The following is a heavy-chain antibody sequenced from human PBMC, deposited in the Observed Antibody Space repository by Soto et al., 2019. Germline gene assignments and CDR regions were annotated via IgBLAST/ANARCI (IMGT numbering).Heavy chain of an antibody. CDR3: ARRYGGAFDY. V-gene: IGHV4-39*01. J-gene: IGHJ4*02. CDR2: IYHSGST. D-gene: IGHD2-21*01. CDR1: GGSISGSTYF. Sequence: PSETLSLTCTVSGGSISGSTYFWGWIRQPPGKGLEWIGRIYHSGSTYYNPYLKSRVTISVDTAKNLFSLKLTSVTAADTAVYYCARRYGGAFDYWGQGTLVTVS.